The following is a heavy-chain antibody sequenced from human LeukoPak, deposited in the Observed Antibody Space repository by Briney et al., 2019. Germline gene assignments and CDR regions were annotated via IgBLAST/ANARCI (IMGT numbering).Heavy chain of an antibody. D-gene: IGHD1-26*01. V-gene: IGHV2-5*02. J-gene: IGHJ4*02. CDR2: IYGDDDK. Sequence: SGPTLVKPTPTLTLTCTFSGFSLITSGVGVGWIRQPPGKALEWLALIYGDDDKRYRTSLKSRLAITKDIPKNQVVLTMTNMDPVDTATYYCAHRRRGTYYGYWGQGTLVTVSS. CDR3: AHRRRGTYYGY. CDR1: GFSLITSGVG.